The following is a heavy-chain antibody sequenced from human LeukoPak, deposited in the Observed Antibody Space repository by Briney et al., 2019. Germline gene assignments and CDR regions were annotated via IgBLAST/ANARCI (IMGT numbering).Heavy chain of an antibody. CDR2: IYYSGST. J-gene: IGHJ5*02. D-gene: IGHD5-12*01. CDR1: GGSISSSSYY. V-gene: IGHV4-39*01. CDR3: ARGGGYDGPWRWFDP. Sequence: PSETLSLTCTVSGGSISSSSYYWGWIRQPPGKGLEWIGSIYYSGSTYYNPSLKSRVTISVDTSKNQFSLKLSSVTAADTAVYYCARGGGYDGPWRWFDPWGQGTLVTVSS.